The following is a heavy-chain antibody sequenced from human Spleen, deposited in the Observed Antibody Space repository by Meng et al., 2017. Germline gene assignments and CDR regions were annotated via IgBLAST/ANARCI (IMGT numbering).Heavy chain of an antibody. CDR3: ARDDFWSGTPFDY. Sequence: QVHLVQSGGEVKKPGASVKVSCKASGYTFTSYALHWVRQAPGQILEWMGWINVGSGNTKYSQKFQGRVTITRDTSASTAYMELSTLRSEDTAVYYCARDDFWSGTPFDYWGQGTLVTVSS. V-gene: IGHV1-3*01. D-gene: IGHD3-3*01. CDR1: GYTFTSYA. J-gene: IGHJ4*02. CDR2: INVGSGNT.